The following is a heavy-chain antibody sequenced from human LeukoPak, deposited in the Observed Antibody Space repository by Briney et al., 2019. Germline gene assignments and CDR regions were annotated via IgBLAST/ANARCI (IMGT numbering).Heavy chain of an antibody. Sequence: SQTLSLTCTVSGGSISSGSYYWSWIRQPAGKGLEWIGRIYTSGSTNYNPSLKSRVTISVDTSKNQFSPKLSSVTAADTAVYYCARDPGDYDSSGLLDYWGQGTLVTVSS. V-gene: IGHV4-61*02. CDR3: ARDPGDYDSSGLLDY. CDR2: IYTSGST. D-gene: IGHD3-22*01. J-gene: IGHJ4*02. CDR1: GGSISSGSYY.